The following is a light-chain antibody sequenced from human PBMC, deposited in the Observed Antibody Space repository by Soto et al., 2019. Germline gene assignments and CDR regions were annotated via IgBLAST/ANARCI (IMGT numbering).Light chain of an antibody. CDR3: SSYTSSSTL. Sequence: QSTLTPPASVCGSPGQSSTISFTETSRHVGSYNYVSWYQQHPGNAPKLMIYEVSDRPSGISSRFSGSKSGNTASLTISGLQTEDEADYYCSSYTSSSTLFGTGTKVTV. V-gene: IGLV2-14*01. CDR2: EVS. CDR1: SRHVGSYNY. J-gene: IGLJ1*01.